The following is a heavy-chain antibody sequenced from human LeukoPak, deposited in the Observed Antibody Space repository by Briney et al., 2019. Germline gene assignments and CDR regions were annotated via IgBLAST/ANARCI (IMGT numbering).Heavy chain of an antibody. CDR2: ISYDGSNK. D-gene: IGHD3-16*01. V-gene: IGHV3-30*18. J-gene: IGHJ4*02. CDR1: GFTFSSYG. Sequence: GGALRLSCAASGFTFSSYGMHWVRQAPGKVLEWVAVISYDGSNKYYADSVKGRFTISRDNSKNTLYLQMNSLRAEDTAVYYCAKLGGRGVDYWGQGTLVTVSS. CDR3: AKLGGRGVDY.